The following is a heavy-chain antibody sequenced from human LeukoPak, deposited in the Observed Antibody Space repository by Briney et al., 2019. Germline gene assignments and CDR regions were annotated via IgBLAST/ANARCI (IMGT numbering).Heavy chain of an antibody. CDR1: GFTFSHYW. CDR3: SRSLEY. V-gene: IGHV3-7*01. J-gene: IGHJ4*02. Sequence: QAGGSLRLSCTASGFTFSHYWMDWVRQAPGKGLEWVANINQDGSVKYYVDSVEGRFTISRDNTKNSLSLRMDSLRDDDTAVYYCSRSLEYSGQGTLVTVSS. CDR2: INQDGSVK.